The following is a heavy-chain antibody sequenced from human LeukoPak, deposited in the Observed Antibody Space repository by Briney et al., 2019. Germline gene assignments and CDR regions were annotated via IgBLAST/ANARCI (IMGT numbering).Heavy chain of an antibody. CDR3: ARYCSSTSCHPFDY. CDR2: IYYSGST. Sequence: SETLSLTCTVSGGSISSGDYYWSWIRQPPGKGLEWIGYIYYSGSTYYNPSLKSRVTISVDTSKNQFSLKLSSVTAADTAVYYCARYCSSTSCHPFDYWGQGTLVTVSP. J-gene: IGHJ4*02. V-gene: IGHV4-30-4*08. CDR1: GGSISSGDYY. D-gene: IGHD2-2*01.